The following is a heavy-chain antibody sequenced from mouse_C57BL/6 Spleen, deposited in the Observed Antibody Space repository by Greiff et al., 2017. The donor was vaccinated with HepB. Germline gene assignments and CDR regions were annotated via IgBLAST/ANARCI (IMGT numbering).Heavy chain of an antibody. Sequence: QVQLQQSGAELVKPGASVKLSCKASGYTFTEYTIHWVKQRSGQGLEWIGWFYPGSGSIKYNEKFKDKATLTADKSSSTVYMELSRLTSEDSAVYFCARHALHYYGSSYGYFDVWGTGTTVTVSS. CDR2: FYPGSGSI. V-gene: IGHV1-62-2*01. D-gene: IGHD1-1*01. CDR1: GYTFTEYT. J-gene: IGHJ1*03. CDR3: ARHALHYYGSSYGYFDV.